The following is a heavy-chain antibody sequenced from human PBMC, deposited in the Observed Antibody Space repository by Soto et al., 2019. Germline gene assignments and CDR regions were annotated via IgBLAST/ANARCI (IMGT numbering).Heavy chain of an antibody. J-gene: IGHJ6*03. V-gene: IGHV1-18*01. CDR3: ARVFGTYGSGSFLYYMDV. CDR1: GYTFTSYG. CDR2: ISAYNGNT. Sequence: GASVKVSCKASGYTFTSYGISWVRQAPGQGLEWMGWISAYNGNTNYAQKLQGRVTMTTDTSTSTAYMELRSLRSDDTAVYYCARVFGTYGSGSFLYYMDVWGKGTTVTVSS. D-gene: IGHD3-10*01.